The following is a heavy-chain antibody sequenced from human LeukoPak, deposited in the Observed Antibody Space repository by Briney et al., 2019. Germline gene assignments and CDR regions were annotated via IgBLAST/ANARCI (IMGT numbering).Heavy chain of an antibody. CDR1: GFTFSSYW. Sequence: GGSLRLSCAASGFTFSSYWMSWVRQAPGKGLEWVSAISGSGGSTYYADSVKGRFTISRDNFKNTLYLQMNSLRTEDTAVYYCANPGVGAYYYGMDVWGQGTTVTVSS. V-gene: IGHV3-23*01. CDR2: ISGSGGST. CDR3: ANPGVGAYYYGMDV. J-gene: IGHJ6*02. D-gene: IGHD1-26*01.